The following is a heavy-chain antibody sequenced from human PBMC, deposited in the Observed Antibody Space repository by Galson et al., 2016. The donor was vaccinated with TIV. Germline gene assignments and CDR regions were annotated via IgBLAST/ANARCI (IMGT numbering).Heavy chain of an antibody. V-gene: IGHV4-30-4*08. CDR2: IYYSGGT. CDR1: GGSISSGDYY. CDR3: ARFVDSSGCFDS. D-gene: IGHD3-22*01. J-gene: IGHJ4*02. Sequence: LTCTVSGGSISSGDYYWHWIRQSPGKGLEWIGYIYYSGGTYYNPSLKSRVTIAVDTSKKQFSLKLTSLSATDRAVYYCARFVDSSGCFDSWGQGILVTVSS.